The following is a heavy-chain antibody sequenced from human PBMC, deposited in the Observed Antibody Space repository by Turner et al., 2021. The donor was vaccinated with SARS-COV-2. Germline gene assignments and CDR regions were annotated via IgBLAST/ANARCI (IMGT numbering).Heavy chain of an antibody. Sequence: VQLVQSGAEVKKPGAAVKVSCKVSGYTLTELSMHWVRQAPGKVLEWMVGFDPEDGETIYAQKFECIVTMTENTSTDSAYMELSSLRSENTAVYYCATGVAVAGTPSDYYYYYGIDVWGQGTTVTVSS. CDR3: ATGVAVAGTPSDYYYYYGIDV. V-gene: IGHV1-24*01. CDR1: GYTLTELS. CDR2: FDPEDGET. J-gene: IGHJ6*02. D-gene: IGHD6-19*01.